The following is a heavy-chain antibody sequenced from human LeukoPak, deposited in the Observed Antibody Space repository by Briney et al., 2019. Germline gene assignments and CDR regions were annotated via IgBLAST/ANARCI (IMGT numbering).Heavy chain of an antibody. CDR1: GGSISSYF. CDR2: MYYGGNT. J-gene: IGHJ5*02. CDR3: ARHSSTVTGWFGP. Sequence: SETLSLTCSVSGGSISSYFWSWIRQSPGKGLEWIGFMYYGGNTTYNPSLKSRVTLSVATSKNHFSLNLRAVTAADTAVYYRARHSSTVTGWFGPWGQGTLVTVSS. D-gene: IGHD6-13*01. V-gene: IGHV4-59*08.